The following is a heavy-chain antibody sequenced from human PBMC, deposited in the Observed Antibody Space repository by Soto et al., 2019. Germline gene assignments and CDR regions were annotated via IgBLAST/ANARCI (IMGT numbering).Heavy chain of an antibody. J-gene: IGHJ6*03. CDR3: ARAEYYDFWSGYSSKYYYYYMDV. CDR1: SGSISSSNW. Sequence: SETLSLTCAVSSGSISSSNWWSWVRQPPGKGLEWIGEIYHSGSTNYNPSLKSRVTISVDKSKNQFSLKLSSVTSADTAVYYCARAEYYDFWSGYSSKYYYYYMDVWGKGTTVTVSS. D-gene: IGHD3-3*01. CDR2: IYHSGST. V-gene: IGHV4-4*02.